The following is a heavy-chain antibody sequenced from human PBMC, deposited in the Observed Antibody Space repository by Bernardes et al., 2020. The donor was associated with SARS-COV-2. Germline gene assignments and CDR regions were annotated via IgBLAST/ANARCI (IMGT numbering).Heavy chain of an antibody. CDR1: GFTFSSYW. CDR3: ATAEGRCSSTTCYPD. CDR2: INSDGSST. Sequence: GGSLRLSCAASGFTFSSYWMNWVRQAPGKGLVWVSRINSDGSSTRYADSVKGRFTISRDNAKNTLYLQMNSLRAEDTAVYYCATAEGRCSSTTCYPDWGQGTLVTVSS. J-gene: IGHJ4*02. D-gene: IGHD2-2*01. V-gene: IGHV3-74*01.